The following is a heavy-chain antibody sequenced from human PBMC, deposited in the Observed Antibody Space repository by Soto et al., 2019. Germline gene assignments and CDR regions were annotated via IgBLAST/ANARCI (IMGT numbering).Heavy chain of an antibody. CDR3: ARDGLAHDY. J-gene: IGHJ4*02. CDR1: GYTFTSYG. D-gene: IGHD6-19*01. Sequence: ASVKVSCKASGYTFTSYGISWVRQAPGQGLEWMGWISAYSGSTNYNPSLKSRVTISVGTSKNQFSLKLSSVTAADTAVYYCARDGLAHDYWGQGTLVTVSS. CDR2: ISAYSGST. V-gene: IGHV1-18*01.